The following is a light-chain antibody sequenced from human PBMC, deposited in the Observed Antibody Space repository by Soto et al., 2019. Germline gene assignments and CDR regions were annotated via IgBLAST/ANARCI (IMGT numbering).Light chain of an antibody. J-gene: IGKJ2*01. V-gene: IGKV3-15*01. Sequence: EIVMTQSPATLSVSPGERATLSCRASQSISSKLGWYQQRPGQAPRLLIYGASTRATGIPARFSGSGSGTEFTLTISSLQSEDSAVYYCLQYGSSPYTFGQGTKLEIK. CDR1: QSISSK. CDR3: LQYGSSPYT. CDR2: GAS.